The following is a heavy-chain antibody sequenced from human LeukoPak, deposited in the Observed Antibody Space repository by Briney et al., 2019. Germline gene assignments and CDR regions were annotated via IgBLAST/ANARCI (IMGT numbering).Heavy chain of an antibody. D-gene: IGHD3-22*01. Sequence: EASVKVSCKASGYTFTGYYMHWVRQAPGQGLEWMGRINPNSGGTNYAQKFQGRVTMTRDTSISTAYMELSRLRSDDTAVYYCASAFSPYYYDSSGYCNWGQGTLVTVSS. V-gene: IGHV1-2*06. CDR2: INPNSGGT. CDR1: GYTFTGYY. CDR3: ASAFSPYYYDSSGYCN. J-gene: IGHJ4*02.